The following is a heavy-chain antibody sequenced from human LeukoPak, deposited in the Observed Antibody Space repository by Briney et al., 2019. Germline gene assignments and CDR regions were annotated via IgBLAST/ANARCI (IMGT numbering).Heavy chain of an antibody. V-gene: IGHV3-74*01. Sequence: GGSLRLSCAASGIIFSNYWMHWVRQAPGKGLVWVSRINRDGSSTSYADSVKGRFTISRDNAKNTLYLQMNSLRAEDTAVYYCARQYSDILTGYHRGELYWYFDLWGRGTLVTVSS. J-gene: IGHJ2*01. CDR3: ARQYSDILTGYHRGELYWYFDL. D-gene: IGHD3-9*01. CDR2: INRDGSST. CDR1: GIIFSNYW.